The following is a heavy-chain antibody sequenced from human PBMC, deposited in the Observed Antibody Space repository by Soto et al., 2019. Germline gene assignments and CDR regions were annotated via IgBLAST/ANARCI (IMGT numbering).Heavy chain of an antibody. CDR1: GFKFSNYA. CDR2: ISATGGGT. D-gene: IGHD3-16*01. V-gene: IGHV3-23*01. CDR3: AKDRRAGGNSAFYFDF. J-gene: IGHJ4*02. Sequence: GGSLRLSCAASGFKFSNYAMSWVRQAPGKGLEWVSLISATGGGTYYADSVKGRFTISRDNSHNTLYLQVHSLTAEDTAVYYCAKDRRAGGNSAFYFDFWGQGAQVTVSS.